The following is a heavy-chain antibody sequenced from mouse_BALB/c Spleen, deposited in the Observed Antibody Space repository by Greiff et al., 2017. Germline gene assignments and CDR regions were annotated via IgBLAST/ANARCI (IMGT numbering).Heavy chain of an antibody. CDR2: ISSGGGST. CDR1: GFAFSSYD. J-gene: IGHJ2*01. Sequence: EVKVVESGGGLVKPGGSLKLSCAASGFAFSSYDMSWVRQTPEKRLEWVAYISSGGGSTYYPDTVKGRFPISRDNAKNTLYLQMSSLKSEDTAMYYCARREGHYYGSSFPYFDYWGQGTTLTVSS. D-gene: IGHD1-1*01. CDR3: ARREGHYYGSSFPYFDY. V-gene: IGHV5-12-1*01.